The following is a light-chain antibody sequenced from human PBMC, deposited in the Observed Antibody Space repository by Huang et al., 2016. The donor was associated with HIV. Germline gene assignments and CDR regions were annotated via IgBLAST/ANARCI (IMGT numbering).Light chain of an antibody. V-gene: IGKV4-1*01. CDR2: CAS. J-gene: IGKJ4*01. CDR1: QALLYSSRNNNS. Sequence: DIVMTQSPDSLAVSLGERATINCKSSQALLYSSRNNNSLAYYQQKPGQPPQLRIYCASTRESGVPDRFSGSGSGTDFTLTISSLQAEDVAVYYCQQYYSTPPLTFGGGTKVEIK. CDR3: QQYYSTPPLT.